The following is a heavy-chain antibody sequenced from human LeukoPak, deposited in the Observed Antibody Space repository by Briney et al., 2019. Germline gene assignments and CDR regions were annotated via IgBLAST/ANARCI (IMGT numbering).Heavy chain of an antibody. Sequence: PGGSLRLSCAASGFTFSDYYMSWIRQAPGKGLGWVSYIGGSGSFTNYADSVKGRFTISRDNAKNSLYLQMNSLRAEDTAVYYCARVGTIAAAGTSDYWGQGTLVIVSS. CDR3: ARVGTIAAAGTSDY. CDR1: GFTFSDYY. V-gene: IGHV3-11*05. J-gene: IGHJ4*02. CDR2: IGGSGSFT. D-gene: IGHD6-13*01.